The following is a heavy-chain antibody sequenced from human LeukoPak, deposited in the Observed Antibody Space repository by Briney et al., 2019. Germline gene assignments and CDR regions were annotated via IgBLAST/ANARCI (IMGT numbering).Heavy chain of an antibody. CDR1: GGSISSGSYY. D-gene: IGHD5-18*01. CDR2: IYTTGST. J-gene: IGHJ4*02. Sequence: SETLSLTCTVSGGSISSGSYYWSWIRQPAGKGLEWIGRIYTTGSTNYNPSLKSRVTISVDTSKNQFSLKLSSVTAADTAVYYCARVDTAIYFDYWGQGALVTVSS. CDR3: ARVDTAIYFDY. V-gene: IGHV4-61*02.